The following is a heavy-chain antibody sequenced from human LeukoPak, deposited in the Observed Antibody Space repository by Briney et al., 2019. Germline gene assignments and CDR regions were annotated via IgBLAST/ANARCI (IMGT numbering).Heavy chain of an antibody. CDR2: INHSENT. Sequence: ASETLSLTCAVHGESFSGYYWSWIPQPPGKGQEWIGEINHSENTNYNPSLKSRVTISEDTSKNQFSLKLSSVTAADTAVYYCASLRYYGSGSYYNSLVFDYWGQGTLVTVSS. CDR3: ASLRYYGSGSYYNSLVFDY. J-gene: IGHJ4*02. CDR1: GESFSGYY. V-gene: IGHV4-34*01. D-gene: IGHD3-10*01.